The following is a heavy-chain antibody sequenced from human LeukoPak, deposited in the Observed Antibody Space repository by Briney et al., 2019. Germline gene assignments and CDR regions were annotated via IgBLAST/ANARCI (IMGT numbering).Heavy chain of an antibody. CDR1: GGSFSGYY. D-gene: IGHD3-9*01. CDR2: ITQSGMT. Sequence: SETLSLTCAVYGGSFSGYYWNWIRQPPGKGLEWVGEITQSGMTDYNSSLKSRVTISLDTSNNQFSLKLSSVTAADTAMYYCVRRGKRLRFFDWVDAFDIWAKGHWSPSLQ. J-gene: IGHJ3*02. CDR3: VRRGKRLRFFDWVDAFDI. V-gene: IGHV4-34*01.